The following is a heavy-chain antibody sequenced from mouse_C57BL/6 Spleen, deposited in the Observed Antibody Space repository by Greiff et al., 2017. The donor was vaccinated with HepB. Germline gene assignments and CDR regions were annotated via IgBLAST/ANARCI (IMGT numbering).Heavy chain of an antibody. Sequence: EVKLQESGGGLVQPGGSMKLSCVASGFTFSNYWMNWVRQSPEKGLEWVAQIRLKSDNYATHYAESVKGRFTISRDDSKSSVYLQMNNLRAEDTGIYYCTGEGYDYESFAYWGQGTLVTVSA. CDR3: TGEGYDYESFAY. D-gene: IGHD2-4*01. CDR2: IRLKSDNYAT. J-gene: IGHJ3*01. CDR1: GFTFSNYW. V-gene: IGHV6-3*01.